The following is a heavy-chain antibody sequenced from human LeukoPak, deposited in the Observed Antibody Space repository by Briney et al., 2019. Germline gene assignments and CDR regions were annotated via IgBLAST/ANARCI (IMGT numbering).Heavy chain of an antibody. J-gene: IGHJ4*02. CDR3: ARGKRYYDILTGYYNGHFDY. CDR2: IHYSGST. D-gene: IGHD3-9*01. Sequence: SETLSLTCTVSGGSVSSGSYYWSWIRQPPGKGLEWIGYIHYSGSTNYNPSLKSRVTISVDTSKNQFSLKLSSVTAADTAVYYCARGKRYYDILTGYYNGHFDYWGQGTLVTVSS. CDR1: GGSVSSGSYY. V-gene: IGHV4-61*01.